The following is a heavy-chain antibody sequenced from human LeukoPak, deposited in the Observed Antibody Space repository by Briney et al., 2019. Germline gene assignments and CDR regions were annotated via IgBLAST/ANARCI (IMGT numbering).Heavy chain of an antibody. D-gene: IGHD5-24*01. CDR2: ISASGGST. V-gene: IGHV3-23*01. J-gene: IGHJ4*02. CDR3: AKDLEMATINYFDY. Sequence: GGSLRLSCAASGFTFSSSAMSWVRQVPGKGLEWVSGISASGGSTYYADSVRGRFTISRDNSKNTLYVQMNSLRDEDTAVYYCAKDLEMATINYFDYWGQGTLVTVSS. CDR1: GFTFSSSA.